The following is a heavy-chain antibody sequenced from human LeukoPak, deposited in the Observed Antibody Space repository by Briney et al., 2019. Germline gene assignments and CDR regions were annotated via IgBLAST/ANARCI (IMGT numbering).Heavy chain of an antibody. CDR3: ARLGYKYSSGWYARGGGNFDY. D-gene: IGHD6-19*01. CDR1: GGTFSSYA. CDR2: IIPIFGTA. J-gene: IGHJ4*02. V-gene: IGHV1-69*13. Sequence: ASVKVSCKASGGTFSSYAISWVRQDPGQGLEWMGGIIPIFGTANYAQKFQGRVTITADESTSTAYMELSSLRSEDTAVYYCARLGYKYSSGWYARGGGNFDYWGQGTLVTVSS.